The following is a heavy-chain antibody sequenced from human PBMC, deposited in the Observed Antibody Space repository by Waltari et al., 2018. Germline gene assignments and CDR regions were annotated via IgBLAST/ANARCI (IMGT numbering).Heavy chain of an antibody. CDR2: IYYSGST. CDR3: ARETAYCGGDCYSVY. CDR1: GGSISSGDYY. D-gene: IGHD2-21*01. J-gene: IGHJ4*02. Sequence: QVQLQESGPGLVKPSQTLSLTCTVSGGSISSGDYYWSWIRQPPGKGLEWIGYIYYSGSTYYNPSLKSRVTISVDTSKNQFSLKLSSVTAADTAVYYCARETAYCGGDCYSVYWGQGTLVTVSS. V-gene: IGHV4-30-4*08.